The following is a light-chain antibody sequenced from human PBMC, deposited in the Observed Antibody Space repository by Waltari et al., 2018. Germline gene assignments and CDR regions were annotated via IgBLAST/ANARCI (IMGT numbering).Light chain of an antibody. Sequence: ESVLTQSPGTLSLSPGERATLSRRASQSISYLAWYQQKPGQAPRLLIDDASRRTTGVPDRFSGSGSGTDFTLSISRLEPEDSAVYYCQQYGNSPVTFGGGTRVEIK. CDR2: DAS. J-gene: IGKJ4*01. CDR1: QSISY. CDR3: QQYGNSPVT. V-gene: IGKV3-20*01.